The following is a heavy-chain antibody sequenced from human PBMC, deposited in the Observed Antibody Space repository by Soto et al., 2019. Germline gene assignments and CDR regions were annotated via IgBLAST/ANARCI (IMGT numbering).Heavy chain of an antibody. CDR2: IYPGDSDT. D-gene: IGHD2-2*01. J-gene: IGHJ6*02. V-gene: IGHV5-51*01. CDR3: ARNKGYCSSISCYGMDV. CDR1: GYSFSSYW. Sequence: PGESLKISCKGSGYSFSSYWIVWVRQMPGKGLEWMGTIYPGDSDTRYSPSFQGRVTISADKSISTAYLQWNSLKASDTAMYFCARNKGYCSSISCYGMDVWGQGAAVTVSS.